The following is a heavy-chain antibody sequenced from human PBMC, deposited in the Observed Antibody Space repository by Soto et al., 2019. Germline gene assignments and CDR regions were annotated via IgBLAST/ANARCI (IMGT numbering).Heavy chain of an antibody. Sequence: GGSLRLSCAASGFTFSSYGMHWVRQAPGKGLEWVAVIWYDGSNKYYADSVKGRFTISRDNSKNTLYLQMNSLRAEDTAVYYCARADDDSSWYVRSLYYYYYMDVWGKGTTVTVSS. CDR2: IWYDGSNK. D-gene: IGHD6-13*01. J-gene: IGHJ6*03. CDR1: GFTFSSYG. CDR3: ARADDDSSWYVRSLYYYYYMDV. V-gene: IGHV3-33*01.